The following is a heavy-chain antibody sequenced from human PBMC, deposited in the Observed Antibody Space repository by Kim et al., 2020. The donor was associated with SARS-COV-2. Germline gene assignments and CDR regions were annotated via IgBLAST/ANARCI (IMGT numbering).Heavy chain of an antibody. Sequence: ASVKVSCKVSGYTLIELSMHWVRQAPGKGLEWMGGFDPEDGETIYAQKFQGRVTMTEDTSTDTAYMELSSLRSEDTAVYYCATTRPLPYRTVAGTNWFDPWGQGTLVTVSS. V-gene: IGHV1-24*01. J-gene: IGHJ5*02. CDR1: GYTLIELS. D-gene: IGHD6-19*01. CDR3: ATTRPLPYRTVAGTNWFDP. CDR2: FDPEDGET.